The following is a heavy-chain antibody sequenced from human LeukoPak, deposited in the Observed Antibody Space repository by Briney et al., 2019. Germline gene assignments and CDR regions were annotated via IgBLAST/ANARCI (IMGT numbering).Heavy chain of an antibody. CDR3: ARSSGPMVTVWFDP. J-gene: IGHJ5*02. CDR1: GGSISSYY. Sequence: SETLSLTCTVSGGSISSYYWSWIRQPPGKGLEWIGYIYYSGSTNYSPSLKSRVTISVDTSKNQFSLKLSSVTAADTAVYYCARSSGPMVTVWFDPWGQGTLVTASS. V-gene: IGHV4-59*01. D-gene: IGHD3-10*01. CDR2: IYYSGST.